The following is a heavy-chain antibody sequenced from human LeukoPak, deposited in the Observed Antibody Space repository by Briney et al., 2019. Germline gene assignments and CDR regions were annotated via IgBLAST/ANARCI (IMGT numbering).Heavy chain of an antibody. J-gene: IGHJ4*02. CDR1: GFTFSSYE. Sequence: GGSLRLSCAASGFTFSSYEMNWVRQAPGKGLEWVSYISSSGSTIYYADSVKGRFTISRDNAKNSLYLQMNSLRAEDTAVYYCASTQLALNDGAHDYWGQGTLVTVSS. CDR3: ASTQLALNDGAHDY. D-gene: IGHD3-3*02. V-gene: IGHV3-48*03. CDR2: ISSSGSTI.